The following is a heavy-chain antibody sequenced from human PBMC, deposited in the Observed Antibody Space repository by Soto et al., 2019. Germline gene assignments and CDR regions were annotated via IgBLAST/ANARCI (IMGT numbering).Heavy chain of an antibody. V-gene: IGHV3-23*01. CDR2: ISESGGIT. CDR3: AREYYSSGTH. J-gene: IGHJ1*01. CDR1: GFTFSSYA. D-gene: IGHD3-10*01. Sequence: PGGSLRLSCAASGFTFSSYAMSWVRQVPGEGLEWVSSISESGGITNYADSVKGRFTISRDNAKNTLYLQMNGLRVEDTAIYYCAREYYSSGTHWGQGTLVTVSS.